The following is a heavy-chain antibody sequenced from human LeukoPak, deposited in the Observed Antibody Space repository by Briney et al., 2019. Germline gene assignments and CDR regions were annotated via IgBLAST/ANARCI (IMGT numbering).Heavy chain of an antibody. CDR1: GGSFSGYY. CDR2: INHSGST. D-gene: IGHD3-16*02. V-gene: IGHV4-34*01. CDR3: ASSALRLGELSPSYYFDY. J-gene: IGHJ4*02. Sequence: SETLSLTCAVYGGSFSGYYWSWIRQPPGKGLEWIGEINHSGSTSYNPSLKSRVTISVDTSKNQFSLKLSSVTAADTAVYYCASSALRLGELSPSYYFDYWGQGTLVTVSS.